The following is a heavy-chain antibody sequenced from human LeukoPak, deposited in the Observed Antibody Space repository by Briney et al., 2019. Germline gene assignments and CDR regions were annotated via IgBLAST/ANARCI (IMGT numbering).Heavy chain of an antibody. J-gene: IGHJ5*02. V-gene: IGHV3-74*01. CDR1: GFSFRSYW. Sequence: GGSLRLSCAASGFSFRSYWKHWVRQAPGKGLVWVSRINTDGTNTGYADSVKGRSTISRDNAKNTLYLQMNSLRAEDTAVYYCARDPDCDSTSCYIGPYNWFDPWGQGTLVTVSS. CDR3: ARDPDCDSTSCYIGPYNWFDP. CDR2: INTDGTNT. D-gene: IGHD2-2*02.